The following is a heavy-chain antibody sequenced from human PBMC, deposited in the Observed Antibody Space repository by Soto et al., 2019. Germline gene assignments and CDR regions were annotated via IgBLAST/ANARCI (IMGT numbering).Heavy chain of an antibody. D-gene: IGHD3-10*01. J-gene: IGHJ4*02. V-gene: IGHV4-34*01. CDR3: ARHSPPTLFKWFGESNFDY. CDR2: INHSGST. CDR1: GGSFSGYY. Sequence: SETLSLTCAVYGGSFSGYYWSWIRQPPGKGLEWIGEINHSGSTNYNPSLKSRVTISVDTSKNQFSLKLSSVTAADTAVYYCARHSPPTLFKWFGESNFDYWGQGTLVTVSP.